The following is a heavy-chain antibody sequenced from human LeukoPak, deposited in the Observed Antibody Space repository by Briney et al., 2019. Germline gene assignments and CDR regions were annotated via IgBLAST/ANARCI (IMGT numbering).Heavy chain of an antibody. V-gene: IGHV4-59*12. CDR3: ARYYGYYYYYMDV. CDR2: IYYSGST. Sequence: EPSETLSLTCTVSGGSISSYYWSWIRQPPGKGLEWIGYIYYSGSTNYNPSLKSRVTISVDTSKNQFSLKLSSVTAADTAVYYCARYYGYYYYYMDVWGKGTTVTVSS. CDR1: GGSISSYY. J-gene: IGHJ6*03. D-gene: IGHD4-17*01.